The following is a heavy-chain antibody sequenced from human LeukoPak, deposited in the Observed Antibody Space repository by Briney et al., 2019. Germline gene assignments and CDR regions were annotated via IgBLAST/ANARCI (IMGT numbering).Heavy chain of an antibody. V-gene: IGHV3-74*01. CDR2: INSDGSST. J-gene: IGHJ4*02. CDR1: GFTFSRYW. Sequence: GGPLRLSCAASGFTFSRYWMHWVRQAPGKGLVWVSRINSDGSSTSYADSVKGRFTISRDNAKNTLYLQMNSLRAEDTAVYYCARSPYDCSGSSCYPDYFDYWGQGTLVTVSS. CDR3: ARSPYDCSGSSCYPDYFDY. D-gene: IGHD2-15*01.